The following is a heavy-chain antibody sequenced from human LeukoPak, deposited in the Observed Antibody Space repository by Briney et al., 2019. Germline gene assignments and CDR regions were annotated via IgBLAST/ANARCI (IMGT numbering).Heavy chain of an antibody. CDR3: ARAPFDRYYSDSSGYYHYRLPYFDY. CDR1: GYTFTSYG. D-gene: IGHD3-22*01. J-gene: IGHJ4*02. CDR2: ISVYNGNT. V-gene: IGHV1-18*01. Sequence: ASVKVSCKASGYTFTSYGISWVRQAPGQGLEWMGWISVYNGNTNYAQKLQGRVTMTTDTSTSTAYMELRSLRSDDTAVYYCARAPFDRYYSDSSGYYHYRLPYFDYWGQGTLVTVSS.